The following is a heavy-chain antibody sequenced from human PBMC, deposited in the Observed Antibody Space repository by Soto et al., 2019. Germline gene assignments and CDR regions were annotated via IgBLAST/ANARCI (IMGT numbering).Heavy chain of an antibody. CDR3: VTLVVGSYYFDY. CDR2: IYHSGRT. D-gene: IGHD3-22*01. CDR1: SGSISSTNW. V-gene: IGHV4-4*02. J-gene: IGHJ4*02. Sequence: PSETLSLTCAVSSGSISSTNWWTWVRQSPGKGLEWIGEIYHSGRTNYNRSLKGRVTLSVDKTQNLFSLKLSSVTAADAAVYYCVTLVVGSYYFDYWGQGTLVTVSS.